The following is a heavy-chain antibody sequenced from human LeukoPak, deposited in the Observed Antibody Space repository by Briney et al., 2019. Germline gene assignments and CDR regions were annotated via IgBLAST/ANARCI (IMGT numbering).Heavy chain of an antibody. CDR2: ISASGANI. CDR3: ARVKGTYFDY. CDR1: GFPLSSYS. Sequence: GGSLRLSCTVSGFPLSSYSMNWFRQAPGKGLEWVAYISASGANIYYVDSVMGRFTVSRDNPQSSLFLQMNSPGAEDTAVYYCARVKGTYFDYWGQGALVTVSS. J-gene: IGHJ4*02. D-gene: IGHD1-1*01. V-gene: IGHV3-48*01.